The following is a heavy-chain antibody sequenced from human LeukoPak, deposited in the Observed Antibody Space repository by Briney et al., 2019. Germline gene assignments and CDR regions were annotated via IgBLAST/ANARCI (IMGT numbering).Heavy chain of an antibody. CDR1: GGSISSYY. D-gene: IGHD5-18*01. CDR3: ARDGGRFSFGFGY. CDR2: VFYSGRT. Sequence: SETLSLTCTACGGSISSYYWSWIRQPPGKGVEWSGYVFYSGRTNYNPSRRSRVTISVDTSKNQFPLKLSSVTPADTAVYYCARDGGRFSFGFGYWGQGTLVTVSS. V-gene: IGHV4-59*01. J-gene: IGHJ4*02.